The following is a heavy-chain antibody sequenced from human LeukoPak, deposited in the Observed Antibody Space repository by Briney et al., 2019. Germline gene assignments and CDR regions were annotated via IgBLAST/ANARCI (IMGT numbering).Heavy chain of an antibody. CDR1: GYTFTTNL. J-gene: IGHJ4*02. CDR3: ARLGGYSTGWYIQY. Sequence: GESLKISCKGFGYTFTTNLIAWVRQMPGKGLEWMGVVYPGTSDSRDSPSFQGQVNISADTSLSAAYLQWSSLKASDSAMYYCARLGGYSTGWYIQYWGQGTLVTVSS. CDR2: VYPGTSDS. D-gene: IGHD6-19*01. V-gene: IGHV5-51*01.